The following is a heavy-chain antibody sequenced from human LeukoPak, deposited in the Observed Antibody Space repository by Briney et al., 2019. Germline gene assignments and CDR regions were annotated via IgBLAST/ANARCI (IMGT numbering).Heavy chain of an antibody. J-gene: IGHJ4*02. Sequence: APVKVSCKASGYTFTSYYMHWVRQAPGQGLEWMGIINPSGGSTSYAQKFQGRVTMTRDTSTSTVYMELSSLRSEDTAVYYCAREGYSYGHVDYWGQGTLVTVSS. CDR1: GYTFTSYY. V-gene: IGHV1-46*01. D-gene: IGHD5-18*01. CDR3: AREGYSYGHVDY. CDR2: INPSGGST.